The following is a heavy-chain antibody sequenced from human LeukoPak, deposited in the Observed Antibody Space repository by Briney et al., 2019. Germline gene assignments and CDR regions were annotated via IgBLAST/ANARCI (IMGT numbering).Heavy chain of an antibody. V-gene: IGHV3-21*01. CDR2: ISSSSSYI. Sequence: GGSLRLSCAASGFTFSSYSMNWVRQAPGKGLEWVSSISSSSSYIYYADSVKGRFTISRDNAKNSLYLQMNSLRAEDTAVYYCARDGHGDFDMDVWGQGTTVTVSS. CDR1: GFTFSSYS. D-gene: IGHD4-17*01. J-gene: IGHJ6*02. CDR3: ARDGHGDFDMDV.